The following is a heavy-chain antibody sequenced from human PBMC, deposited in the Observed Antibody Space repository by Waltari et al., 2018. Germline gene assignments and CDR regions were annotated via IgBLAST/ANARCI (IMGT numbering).Heavy chain of an antibody. D-gene: IGHD6-13*01. J-gene: IGHJ1*01. CDR1: GFSFSAYS. CDR2: ISASTTTI. Sequence: EVQLVESGGAVVEPGGSLGLPCVASGFSFSAYSMNWVRQAPGKGLEWVSFISASTTTIHYADSVKGRFTISRDNAKNSLYLQMNSLTAEDSGIYCAKWGSCSSYTCTYDRNLGQGTLVTVSS. CDR3: AKWGSCSSYTCTYDRN. V-gene: IGHV3-48*01.